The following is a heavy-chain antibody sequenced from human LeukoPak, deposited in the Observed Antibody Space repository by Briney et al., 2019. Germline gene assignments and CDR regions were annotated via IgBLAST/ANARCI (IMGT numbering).Heavy chain of an antibody. CDR3: ARLNRQCSGGSCHSGWFDP. J-gene: IGHJ5*02. V-gene: IGHV4-39*01. D-gene: IGHD2-15*01. CDR2: IYYSGTT. CDR1: GDSISSTSYY. Sequence: SGTLSLTCAVSGDSISSTSYYWASIRQPPGRGLECIWTIYYSGTTYYNPSLKSRVTIPVDTSKNQFSLKLSSVTAADTAVYYCARLNRQCSGGSCHSGWFDPWGQGTLVTVSS.